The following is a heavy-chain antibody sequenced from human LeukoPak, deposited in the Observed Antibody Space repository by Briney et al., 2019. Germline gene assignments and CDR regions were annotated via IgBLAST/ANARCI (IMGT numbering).Heavy chain of an antibody. CDR1: GFTFSSYA. CDR2: ISGSGGST. J-gene: IGHJ4*02. V-gene: IGHV3-23*01. D-gene: IGHD3-22*01. CDR3: AKSYYYDSSGQYYFDH. Sequence: GGSLRLSCAASGFTFSSYAMSWVRQAPGKGLEWVSAISGSGGSTYYADSVKGRFTIPRDNSKNTLYLQMNSLRAEDTAVYYCAKSYYYDSSGQYYFDHWGQGTLVTVSS.